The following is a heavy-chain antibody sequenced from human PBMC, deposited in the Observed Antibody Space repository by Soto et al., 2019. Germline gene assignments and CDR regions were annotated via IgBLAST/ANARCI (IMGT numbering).Heavy chain of an antibody. V-gene: IGHV1-24*01. Sequence: QVQLVQSGAEVKKPGASVKVSCKVSGYTLTGLSMHWVRQAPGKGLEWMGGFDPEDGKRIYAQKLQGRVTMTEDTSTDTGYMELSSVRSEDTAVYYCATVETLGYCTNSLCVSWDYWGQGTLVTVSS. CDR1: GYTLTGLS. D-gene: IGHD2-8*01. CDR3: ATVETLGYCTNSLCVSWDY. J-gene: IGHJ4*02. CDR2: FDPEDGKR.